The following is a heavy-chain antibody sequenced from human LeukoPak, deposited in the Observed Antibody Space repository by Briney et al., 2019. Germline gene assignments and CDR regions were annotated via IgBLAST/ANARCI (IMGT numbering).Heavy chain of an antibody. CDR2: INSDASST. CDR1: GFTFSSYW. J-gene: IGHJ5*01. CDR3: ARALYRSSTGCYGFDS. Sequence: GGSLRLSCAASGFTFSSYWMHWVRQAPGKGLVCVSLINSDASSTTNADSVKGRFTVSRDNAKNARYLQMNILRAEDTAVYYCARALYRSSTGCYGFDSWGQGTLVTVSS. D-gene: IGHD2-2*01. V-gene: IGHV3-74*01.